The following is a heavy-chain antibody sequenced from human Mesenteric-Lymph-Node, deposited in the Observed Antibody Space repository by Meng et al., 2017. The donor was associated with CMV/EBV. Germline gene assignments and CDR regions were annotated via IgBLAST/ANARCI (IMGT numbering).Heavy chain of an antibody. CDR3: ARVTLQDIVVVPNAFDI. V-gene: IGHV4-38-2*02. CDR1: GYSISSGYY. D-gene: IGHD2-2*01. CDR2: IYHSGST. Sequence: GPLRLSCTVSGYSISSGYYWGWIRQPPGKGLEWIGSIYHSGSTYYNPSLKSRVTISVDTSKNQFPLKLSSVTAADTAVYYCARVTLQDIVVVPNAFDIWGQGTMVTVSS. J-gene: IGHJ3*02.